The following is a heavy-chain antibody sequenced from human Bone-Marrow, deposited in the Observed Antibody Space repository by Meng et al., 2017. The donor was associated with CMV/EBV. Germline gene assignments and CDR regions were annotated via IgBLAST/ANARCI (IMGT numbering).Heavy chain of an antibody. V-gene: IGHV3-72*01. D-gene: IGHD2-2*01. J-gene: IGHJ6*02. CDR1: GFTFSDHY. Sequence: GGFLRLSCAASGFTFSDHYMDWVRQAPGKGLEWVGRTRNKANSYTTEYAASVKGRFTISRDDSKNSLYLQMNSLKTEDTAVYYCARASLPYCSSTSCPGSWGYYYGMAVWGPGNTVNVAS. CDR3: ARASLPYCSSTSCPGSWGYYYGMAV. CDR2: TRNKANSYTT.